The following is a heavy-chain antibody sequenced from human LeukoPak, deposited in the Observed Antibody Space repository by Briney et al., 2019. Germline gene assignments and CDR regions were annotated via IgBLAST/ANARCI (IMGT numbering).Heavy chain of an antibody. Sequence: GGSLRLSCAASGFTFSSYWMTWVRQAPGKGLEWVANIKQDGSEKYYVESVEGRFTISRDNAKDSLYLQMNTLRAEDTAVYYCARGGTPQVRVAINWFDPWGQGTLVTVAS. CDR2: IKQDGSEK. D-gene: IGHD1/OR15-1a*01. CDR3: ARGGTPQVRVAINWFDP. V-gene: IGHV3-7*03. CDR1: GFTFSSYW. J-gene: IGHJ5*02.